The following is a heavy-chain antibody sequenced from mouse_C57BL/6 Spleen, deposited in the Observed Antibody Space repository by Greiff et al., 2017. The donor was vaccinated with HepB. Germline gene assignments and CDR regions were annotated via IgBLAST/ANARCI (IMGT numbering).Heavy chain of an antibody. V-gene: IGHV1-39*01. J-gene: IGHJ4*01. CDR3: ASPYDYHDLYYAMDY. D-gene: IGHD2-4*01. CDR1: GYSFTDYN. CDR2: INPNYGTT. Sequence: VQLQQSGPELVKPGASVKISCKASGYSFTDYNMNWVKQSNGKSLEWIGVINPNYGTTSYNQKFKGKATLTVDQSSSTAYMQLNSLTSEASAVYYCASPYDYHDLYYAMDYWGQGTSVTVSS.